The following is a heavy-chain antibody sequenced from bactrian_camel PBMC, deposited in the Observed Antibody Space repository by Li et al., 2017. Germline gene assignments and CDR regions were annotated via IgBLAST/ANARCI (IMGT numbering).Heavy chain of an antibody. V-gene: IGHV3S26*01. D-gene: IGHD5*01. CDR2: VHSDGIAAIDADGRV. J-gene: IGHJ4*01. CDR3: ATSDSQYGTWQVEFDY. CDR1: GYTRRSGC. Sequence: VQLVESGGGSVQAGGSLSLSCATRGYTRRSGCLAWFRQVPGKERERVPQVHSDGIAAIDADGRVSYADSVKGRFTISRDNAKNTLYLQMSNLKSEDTALYFCATSDSQYGTWQVEFDYWGQGTQVTVS.